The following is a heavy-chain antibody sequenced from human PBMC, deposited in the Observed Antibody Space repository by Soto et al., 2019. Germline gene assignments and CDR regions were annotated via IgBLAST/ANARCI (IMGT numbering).Heavy chain of an antibody. D-gene: IGHD3-3*01. V-gene: IGHV4-39*01. CDR1: DGSISSSSCH. Sequence: SETLSLTCSVSDGSISSSSCHWGWIRQTPGKGLEWIGSIYYSGSTFYIPSLKSRVTISVDTSKNQFSLKLSSVTAADTAVYYCARVRGGYAFWSGYLGGYGMDVWGRGTTVT. CDR3: ARVRGGYAFWSGYLGGYGMDV. CDR2: IYYSGST. J-gene: IGHJ6*02.